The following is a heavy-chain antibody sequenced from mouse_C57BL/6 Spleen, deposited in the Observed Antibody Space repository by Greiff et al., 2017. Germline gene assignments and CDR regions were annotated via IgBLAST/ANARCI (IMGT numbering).Heavy chain of an antibody. CDR1: GYTFTEYT. Sequence: QVQLQQSGAELVKPGASVKLSCKASGYTFTEYTIHWVKQRSGQGLEWIGWFYPGSGSIKYNEKFKDKATLTADKSSSTVYMELSRLTSEDSAVYFCARHDGPFTTVVADYYAMDYWGQGTSVTVSS. CDR3: ARHDGPFTTVVADYYAMDY. D-gene: IGHD1-1*01. V-gene: IGHV1-62-2*01. J-gene: IGHJ4*01. CDR2: FYPGSGSI.